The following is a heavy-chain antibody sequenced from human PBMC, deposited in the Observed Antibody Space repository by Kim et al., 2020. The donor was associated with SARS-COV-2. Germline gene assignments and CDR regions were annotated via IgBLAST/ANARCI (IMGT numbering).Heavy chain of an antibody. CDR1: GFTFSSSG. J-gene: IGHJ4*02. CDR3: EKGGECSGCSGSH. CDR2: IWYDGSKK. D-gene: IGHD6-19*01. Sequence: GGSLRLSCAASGFTFSSSGMHWVRQAPGKGLEWVGVIWYDGSKKYYADAVKGRFSISIANSNSTLYLQMNSMRVEDTAADFYEKGGECSGCSGSHWGQG. V-gene: IGHV3-33*06.